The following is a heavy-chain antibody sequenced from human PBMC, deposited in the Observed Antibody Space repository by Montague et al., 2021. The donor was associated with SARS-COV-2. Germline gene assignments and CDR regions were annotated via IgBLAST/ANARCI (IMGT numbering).Heavy chain of an antibody. D-gene: IGHD3-16*01. Sequence: SETLSLTCTVSGGSISSYYWSWIRQPPGKGLEWIGYIYYSGSTNYNPSLKSRVTISVDTSKNQFSLKLRSVTAADTAVYYCAGGGTGRYYYYGMDVWGQGTTVTVSS. CDR2: IYYSGST. CDR1: GGSISSYY. V-gene: IGHV4-59*01. J-gene: IGHJ6*02. CDR3: AGGGTGRYYYYGMDV.